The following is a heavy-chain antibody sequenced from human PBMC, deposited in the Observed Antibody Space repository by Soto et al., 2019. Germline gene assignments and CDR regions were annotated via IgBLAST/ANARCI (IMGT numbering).Heavy chain of an antibody. CDR3: TRAGWGGDCYPPRFYGY. J-gene: IGHJ4*02. CDR2: IRSQVFGGTA. V-gene: IGHV3-49*04. Sequence: PGGSLRLSCTASGFTFGDYAMSWVRQAPGEGLEWVGFIRSQVFGGTAEHAASVKGRFTISRDDSEGIAYLQMNSLKTEDTAVYFCTRAGWGGDCYPPRFYGYWGQGSLVAVSS. D-gene: IGHD2-21*02. CDR1: GFTFGDYA.